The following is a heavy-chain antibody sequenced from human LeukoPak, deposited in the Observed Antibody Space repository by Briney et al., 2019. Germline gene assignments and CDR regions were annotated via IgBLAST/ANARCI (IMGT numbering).Heavy chain of an antibody. V-gene: IGHV4-38-2*02. CDR1: GYSISSGYY. Sequence: PSETLSLTCTVSGYSISSGYYWGWIRQPPGKGLEWIGSIYHSGSTYYNPSLKSRVTISVDTSKNQFSLKLSSVTAADTAVYYCARGPLTYYYYYYMDVWGKGTTVTVSS. CDR2: IYHSGST. J-gene: IGHJ6*03. CDR3: ARGPLTYYYYYYMDV.